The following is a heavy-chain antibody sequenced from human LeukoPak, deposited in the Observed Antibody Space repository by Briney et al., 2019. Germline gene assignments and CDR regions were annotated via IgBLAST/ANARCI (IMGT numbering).Heavy chain of an antibody. Sequence: GGSLRLSCAASGFTFSSYSMNWVRQAPGKGLEWVSSIGSSSSYIYYADSVKGRFTISRDNAKNSLYLQMNSLRAEDTAVCYCARDFMIAAVFDYWGQGTLVTVSS. CDR3: ARDFMIAAVFDY. D-gene: IGHD6-13*01. J-gene: IGHJ4*02. CDR2: IGSSSSYI. CDR1: GFTFSSYS. V-gene: IGHV3-21*01.